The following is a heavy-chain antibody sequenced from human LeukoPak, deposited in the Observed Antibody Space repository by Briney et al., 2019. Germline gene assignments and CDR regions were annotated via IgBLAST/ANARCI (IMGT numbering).Heavy chain of an antibody. V-gene: IGHV1-69*13. CDR1: GGTFSSYA. CDR3: ARGGGYYDSSGYYPIDY. Sequence: ASVKVSCKASGGTFSSYAISWVRQAPGQGLEWMGGIIPIIGTANYAQKFQGRVTITADESTSTAYMELSSLRSEDTAVYYCARGGGYYDSSGYYPIDYWGQGTLVTVSS. CDR2: IIPIIGTA. D-gene: IGHD3-22*01. J-gene: IGHJ4*02.